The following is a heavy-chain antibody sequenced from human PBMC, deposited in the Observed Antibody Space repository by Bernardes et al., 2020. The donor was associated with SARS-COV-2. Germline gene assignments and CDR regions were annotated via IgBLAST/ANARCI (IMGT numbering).Heavy chain of an antibody. D-gene: IGHD3-10*01. CDR3: AREGGTSGRGMDV. V-gene: IGHV4-4*07. CDR1: GGSISTYY. Sequence: LSFTCSVSGGSISTYYWSWIRQPAGTGLEWIGRMSASGSSTHNPSLRSRITMSVDTPQNQISLELSSVTAAATAVYYCAREGGTSGRGMDVW. CDR2: MSASGSS. J-gene: IGHJ6*01.